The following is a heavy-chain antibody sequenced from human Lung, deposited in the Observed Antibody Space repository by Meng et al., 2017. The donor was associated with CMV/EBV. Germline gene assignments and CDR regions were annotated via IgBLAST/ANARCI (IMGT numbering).Heavy chain of an antibody. CDR1: GYTFTSYS. V-gene: IGHV1-3*03. CDR3: ARGTGVYDSVFFDS. D-gene: IGHD5/OR15-5a*01. CDR2: INGGNGKT. Sequence: ASVKVSXKAFGYTFTSYSIHWVRQAPGQRFQWMGWINGGNGKTRYSEEFQGRVILTRDTSASTVYMEVRSLTSEDMAVYYCARGTGVYDSVFFDSWGQGTQVTVSS. J-gene: IGHJ4*02.